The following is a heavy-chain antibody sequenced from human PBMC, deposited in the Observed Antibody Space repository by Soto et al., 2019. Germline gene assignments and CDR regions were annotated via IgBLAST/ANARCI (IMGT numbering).Heavy chain of an antibody. CDR1: GFTFSSYT. CDR3: AKPKYSRSRTFEY. V-gene: IGHV3-23*01. Sequence: EVQLLESGGGLVQPGGSLRLSCAATGFTFSSYTLSWVRQAPGKGLEWVSGISGSGSNTYYADSLKGRFTISRDNSKNTLYLQMNSLRAEDTAVYYCAKPKYSRSRTFEYAGQGTLVTVSS. J-gene: IGHJ4*02. D-gene: IGHD6-6*01. CDR2: ISGSGSNT.